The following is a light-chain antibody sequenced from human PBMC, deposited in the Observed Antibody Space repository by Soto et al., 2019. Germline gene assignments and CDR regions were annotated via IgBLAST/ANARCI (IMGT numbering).Light chain of an antibody. J-gene: IGKJ1*01. CDR3: LQDYNYPWT. Sequence: AIQMTQSPSSLSASVGDRVTITCRASQGIGNDLGWYQQKPGKAPKLLIYATSNLQGGVSSRFSGGRSGTDFTLTISSLQPEDFATYYCLQDYNYPWTFGQGTKVEVK. CDR2: ATS. V-gene: IGKV1-6*01. CDR1: QGIGND.